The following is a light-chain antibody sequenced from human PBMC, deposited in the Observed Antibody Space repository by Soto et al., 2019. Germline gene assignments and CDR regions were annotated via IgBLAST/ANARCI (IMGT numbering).Light chain of an antibody. J-gene: IGKJ1*01. CDR1: QSVLYRSDNKNH. CDR2: WAS. Sequence: DIEMTQSPDSLGVSLGERATINCKSSQSVLYRSDNKNHLAWYQHKPGQPPKLLIYWASTRESGVPDRFSGSGSGTDFTLTISALQAEDVAVYYCQQYYSIPPTFGQGTKVDIK. CDR3: QQYYSIPPT. V-gene: IGKV4-1*01.